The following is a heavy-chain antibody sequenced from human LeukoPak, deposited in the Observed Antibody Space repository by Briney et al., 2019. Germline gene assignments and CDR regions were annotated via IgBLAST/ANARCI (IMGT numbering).Heavy chain of an antibody. V-gene: IGHV4-39*01. CDR2: IYYSGST. J-gene: IGHJ3*02. CDR3: ARSETGTSRAIRIYDAFDI. D-gene: IGHD2-2*01. Sequence: SETLSLTCTVSGGSISSSSYYWGWIRQPPGKGLEWIGSIYYSGSTYYNPSLKSRVTISVDTSKNQFSLKLSSVTAADTAVYYCARSETGTSRAIRIYDAFDIWGQGTMVTVSS. CDR1: GGSISSSSYY.